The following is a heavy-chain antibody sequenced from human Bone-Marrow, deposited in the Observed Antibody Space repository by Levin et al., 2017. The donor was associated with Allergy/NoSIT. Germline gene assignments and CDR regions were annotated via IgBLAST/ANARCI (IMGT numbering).Heavy chain of an antibody. D-gene: IGHD2-2*01. J-gene: IGHJ3*02. CDR1: GYKFSSDW. CDR3: ARQGCNDSTCFVPDPSDI. CDR2: IYPGDSDT. Sequence: GESLKISCKTSGYKFSSDWIAWVRQLPGKGLEWMGFIYPGDSDTRYSPSFQGQVTMSVDKSITTAYLQWSSLQASDTATYYCARQGCNDSTCFVPDPSDIWGRGTMVTVSS. V-gene: IGHV5-51*01.